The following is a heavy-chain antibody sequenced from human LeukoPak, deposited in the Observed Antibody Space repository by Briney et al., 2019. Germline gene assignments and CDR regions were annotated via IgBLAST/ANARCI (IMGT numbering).Heavy chain of an antibody. V-gene: IGHV4-38-2*01. CDR3: ARGHFSRWFDP. Sequence: PSETLSLTCAVSGYSISSGYYWGWIRQPPGKGLEWIGEINHSGSTNYNPSLKSRVTISVDTSKNQFSLKLSSVTAADTAVYYCARGHFSRWFDPWGQGTLVTVSS. CDR2: INHSGST. J-gene: IGHJ5*02. CDR1: GYSISSGYY.